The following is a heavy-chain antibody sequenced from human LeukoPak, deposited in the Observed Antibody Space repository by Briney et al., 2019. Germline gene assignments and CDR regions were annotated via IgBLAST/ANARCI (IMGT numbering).Heavy chain of an antibody. CDR2: IYYSGST. CDR1: GYSISSSNW. V-gene: IGHV4-28*01. CDR3: ARTGARYCSGGSCYGSTQPLDY. J-gene: IGHJ4*02. D-gene: IGHD2-15*01. Sequence: SETLSLTCAVSGYSISSSNWWGWIRQPPGKGLEWIGYIYYSGSTYYNPSLKSRVTMSVDTSKNQFSLKLSSVTAVDTAVYYCARTGARYCSGGSCYGSTQPLDYWGQGTLVTVSS.